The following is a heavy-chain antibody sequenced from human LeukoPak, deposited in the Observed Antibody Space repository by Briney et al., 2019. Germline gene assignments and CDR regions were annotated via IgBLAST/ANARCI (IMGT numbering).Heavy chain of an antibody. V-gene: IGHV3-7*03. CDR3: AKDPYSSGWYGWSDS. D-gene: IGHD6-19*01. Sequence: GGSLRLYCLAPGFSCSGYWMSWVRQAPGKGLEWVATIKGDGSEKYYVDSVKGRFSISRDNAKKSLYLQLNSLRAKDTALYYCAKDPYSSGWYGWSDSWGQGTLVTVAS. CDR1: GFSCSGYW. CDR2: IKGDGSEK. J-gene: IGHJ5*01.